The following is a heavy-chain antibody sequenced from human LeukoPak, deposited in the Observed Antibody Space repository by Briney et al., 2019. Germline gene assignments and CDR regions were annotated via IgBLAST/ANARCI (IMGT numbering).Heavy chain of an antibody. J-gene: IGHJ4*02. Sequence: GGSLRLSCAASGFTFSNYAMSWVRQAPGKGLEWVSTISGSGGLTYYRDSVKGRFTISRDNSKNTLYLQMNSLRAEDTAVYYCARSTSSEYDIYHFDYWGQGTLVTVSS. V-gene: IGHV3-23*01. CDR1: GFTFSNYA. CDR2: ISGSGGLT. CDR3: ARSTSSEYDIYHFDY. D-gene: IGHD3-9*01.